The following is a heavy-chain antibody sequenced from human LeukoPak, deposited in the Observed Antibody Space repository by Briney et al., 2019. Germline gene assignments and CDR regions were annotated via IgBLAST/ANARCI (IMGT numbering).Heavy chain of an antibody. D-gene: IGHD6-6*01. CDR2: IYPKSGAT. CDR3: ARSVSSSHYWYFDL. Sequence: ASVKVSCKASGYTFTDYYMHWVRQAPEQGLEWMGWIYPKSGATNSAQKFQGRVSMTRDLSTSTVYLAVARLNSDDTAVFYCARSVSSSHYWYFDLWGRGTLVTVSS. CDR1: GYTFTDYY. V-gene: IGHV1-2*02. J-gene: IGHJ2*01.